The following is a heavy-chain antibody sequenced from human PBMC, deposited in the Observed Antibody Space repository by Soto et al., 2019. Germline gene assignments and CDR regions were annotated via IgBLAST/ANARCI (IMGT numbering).Heavy chain of an antibody. CDR1: GYNFFNSW. V-gene: IGHV5-51*01. Sequence: GESLKISCQGPGYNFFNSWIGWVRQMHGKGLEWMGIIYPDDSDTRYSPSFQGQVTISADKSITTAYLQWSSLKASDTAMYYCARLKGVTSKTFYYGVDVWGQGTPVTVSS. D-gene: IGHD4-4*01. CDR2: IYPDDSDT. J-gene: IGHJ6*02. CDR3: ARLKGVTSKTFYYGVDV.